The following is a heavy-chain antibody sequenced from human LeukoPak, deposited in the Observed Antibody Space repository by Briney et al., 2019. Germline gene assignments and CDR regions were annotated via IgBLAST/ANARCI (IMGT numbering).Heavy chain of an antibody. D-gene: IGHD3-10*01. Sequence: SETLSLTCAVSGGSISSSNWWSWVRQPPGKGPEWIGEIYHSGSTNYNPSLKSRVTISVDKSKNQFSLKLSSVTAADTAVYYCARKENVYYYFDYWGQGTLVTVSS. CDR1: GGSISSSNW. J-gene: IGHJ4*02. CDR3: ARKENVYYYFDY. V-gene: IGHV4-4*02. CDR2: IYHSGST.